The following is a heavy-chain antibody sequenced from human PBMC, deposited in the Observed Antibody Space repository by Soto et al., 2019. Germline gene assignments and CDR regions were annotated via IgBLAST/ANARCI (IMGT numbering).Heavy chain of an antibody. D-gene: IGHD6-13*01. J-gene: IGHJ4*02. CDR2: INAGNGNT. CDR1: GYTFTSYA. Sequence: ASLKVSYKASGYTFTSYAMHWVRQAPGQGLEWMGWINAGNGNTKYSQKFQGRVTITRDTSASTAYMELSSLRSEDTAVYYCARGTGIAAAASVYWGQGTLVTVSS. CDR3: ARGTGIAAAASVY. V-gene: IGHV1-3*01.